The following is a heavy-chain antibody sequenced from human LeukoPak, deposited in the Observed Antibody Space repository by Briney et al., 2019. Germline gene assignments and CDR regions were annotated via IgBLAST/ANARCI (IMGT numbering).Heavy chain of an antibody. CDR2: IYSGGST. V-gene: IGHV3-53*01. Sequence: GGSLRLSCAASGFTFSSYAMSWVRQAPGKGLEWVSVIYSGGSTYYADSVKGRFTISRDNSKNTLYLQMNGLRAEDTAVYYCASSSSWSFDYWGQGTLVTVSS. J-gene: IGHJ4*02. CDR3: ASSSSWSFDY. CDR1: GFTFSSYA. D-gene: IGHD6-13*01.